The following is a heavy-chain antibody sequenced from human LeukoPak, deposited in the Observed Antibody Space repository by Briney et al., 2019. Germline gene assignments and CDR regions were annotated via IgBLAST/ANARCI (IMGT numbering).Heavy chain of an antibody. V-gene: IGHV3-23*01. CDR3: ARLGGSGSPPFYYYGMDV. CDR2: ISGSGANT. D-gene: IGHD3-10*01. Sequence: PGGSLRLSCAASGFTFSGYAMTWVRQAPGKGLEWVSAISGSGANTYSADSVKGRFTISRDNSKNTLYLQMNSLRAEDTAVYYCARLGGSGSPPFYYYGMDVWGQGTTVTVSS. J-gene: IGHJ6*02. CDR1: GFTFSGYA.